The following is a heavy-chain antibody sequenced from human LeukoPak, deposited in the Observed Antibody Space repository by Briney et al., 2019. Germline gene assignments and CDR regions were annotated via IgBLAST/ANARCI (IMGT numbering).Heavy chain of an antibody. CDR3: ARDAQRGFDYSNSLKY. D-gene: IGHD4-11*01. CDR1: GFIFSHHG. J-gene: IGHJ4*01. V-gene: IGHV3-33*01. CDR2: IWGDGTNR. Sequence: PGGSLRLSCAASGFIFSHHGMHWVRKAQAKGRDWVAVIWGDGTNRFYADSVKGRFTISRDNSQNTVFLQMNSLRVKDTAIYYCARDAQRGFDYSNSLKYWGHGTLVTVSS.